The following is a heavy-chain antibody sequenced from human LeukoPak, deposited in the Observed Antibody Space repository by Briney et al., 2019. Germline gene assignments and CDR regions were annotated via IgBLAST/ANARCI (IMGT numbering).Heavy chain of an antibody. CDR3: ARVDGSGRTFDY. D-gene: IGHD3-10*01. V-gene: IGHV1-2*02. CDR1: GYTFTGYY. J-gene: IGHJ4*02. CDR2: INLNSGGT. Sequence: ASVKVSCKASGYTFTGYYMHWVRQAPGQGLEWMGWINLNSGGTNYAQKFQGRVTMTRDTSISTAYMELSRLRSDDTAVYYCARVDGSGRTFDYWGQGTLVTVSS.